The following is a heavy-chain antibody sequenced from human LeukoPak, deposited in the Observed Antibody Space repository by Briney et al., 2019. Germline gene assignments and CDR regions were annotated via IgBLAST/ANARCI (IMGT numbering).Heavy chain of an antibody. Sequence: GSLRLSCAASGFTFSSYSMNWVRQAPGKGLEWVSSISSSSSYIYYADSVKGRFTISRDNAKNSLYLQMNSLRAEDTAVYYCARGDYYDSNGGGFFDYWGQGTLVTVSS. CDR3: ARGDYYDSNGGGFFDY. CDR2: ISSSSSYI. V-gene: IGHV3-21*01. CDR1: GFTFSSYS. D-gene: IGHD3-22*01. J-gene: IGHJ4*02.